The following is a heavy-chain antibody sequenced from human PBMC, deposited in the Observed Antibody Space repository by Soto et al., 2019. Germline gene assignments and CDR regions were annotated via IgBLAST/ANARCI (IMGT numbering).Heavy chain of an antibody. Sequence: SETLSLTCTVSGGSISSGDYYWSWIRQPPGKGLEWIGYIYYSGSTYYNPSLKSRVTISVDTAKNQFSLKLSSVTAADTAVYYCARVNDFWSGYYPYYFDYWGQGTLVTVSS. CDR1: GGSISSGDYY. CDR3: ARVNDFWSGYYPYYFDY. V-gene: IGHV4-30-4*01. D-gene: IGHD3-3*01. J-gene: IGHJ4*02. CDR2: IYYSGST.